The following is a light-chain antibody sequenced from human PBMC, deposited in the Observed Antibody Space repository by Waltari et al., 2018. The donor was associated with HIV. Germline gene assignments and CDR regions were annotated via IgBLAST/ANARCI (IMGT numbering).Light chain of an antibody. CDR3: QQYSSSPWT. Sequence: VLTQSPVSLCLSPGERATLSCGASQTINSNFLAWYQQRLGLPPSLLIYDASKRASGVPDRFSCAGSGTDFTLTINRLDPEDSAVYFCQQYSSSPWTFGQGTKV. V-gene: IGKV3D-20*01. CDR1: QTINSNF. J-gene: IGKJ1*01. CDR2: DAS.